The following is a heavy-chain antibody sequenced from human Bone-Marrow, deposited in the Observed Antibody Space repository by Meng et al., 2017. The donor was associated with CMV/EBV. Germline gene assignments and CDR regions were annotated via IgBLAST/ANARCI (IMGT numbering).Heavy chain of an antibody. CDR2: INPNSGVT. J-gene: IGHJ4*02. Sequence: ASVKVSCKASGYTFTTYDINWVRQAPGQGLEWMGWINPNSGVTNYAQKFQGRVTMTRDTSVSTAYMELSRLRSDDTAVYYCARVIGRSLLNRPLPFDYWGPGNRVHGAS. V-gene: IGHV1-2*02. CDR1: GYTFTTYD. CDR3: ARVIGRSLLNRPLPFDY. D-gene: IGHD3-22*01.